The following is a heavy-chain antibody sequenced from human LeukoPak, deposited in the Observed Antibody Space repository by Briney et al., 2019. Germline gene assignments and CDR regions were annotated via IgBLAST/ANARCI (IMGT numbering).Heavy chain of an antibody. CDR3: ARGPIPSSSSWYLQH. CDR2: IYSGGST. Sequence: GGSLRLSCAASGFTFDDYAMHWVRQAPGKGLEWVSVIYSGGSTYHADSVKGRFTISRDNSKNTLYLQMNSLRAEDTAVYYCARGPIPSSSSWYLQHWGQGTLVTVSS. J-gene: IGHJ1*01. V-gene: IGHV3-53*01. CDR1: GFTFDDYA. D-gene: IGHD6-13*01.